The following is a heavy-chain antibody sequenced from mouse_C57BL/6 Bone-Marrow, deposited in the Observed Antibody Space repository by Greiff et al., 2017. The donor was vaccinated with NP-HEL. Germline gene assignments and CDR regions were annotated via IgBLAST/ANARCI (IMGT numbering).Heavy chain of an antibody. D-gene: IGHD2-4*01. V-gene: IGHV1-39*01. J-gene: IGHJ1*03. CDR2: INPNYGTT. Sequence: EVKLVESGPELVKPGASVKISCKASGYSFTDYNMNWVKQSNGKSLEWIGVINPNYGTTSYNQKFKGKATLTVDQSSSTAYMQLNSLTSEDSAVYYCAREIYYDYDEGYWYFDVWGTGTTVTVSS. CDR3: AREIYYDYDEGYWYFDV. CDR1: GYSFTDYN.